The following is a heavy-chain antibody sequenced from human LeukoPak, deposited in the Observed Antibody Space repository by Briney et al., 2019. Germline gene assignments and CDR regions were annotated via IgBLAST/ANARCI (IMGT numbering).Heavy chain of an antibody. CDR1: GYSFTNYW. V-gene: IGHV5-51*01. CDR2: IYPGDSDT. D-gene: IGHD3-22*01. Sequence: GESLKISCKGSGYSFTNYWIGWVRQMPGKGLEWMGIIYPGDSDTRYSPSFQGQVTISADKSISTAYLQWSSLKASDTAMYYCARLVDYYDSSGPFDLWGRGTLVTVSS. CDR3: ARLVDYYDSSGPFDL. J-gene: IGHJ2*01.